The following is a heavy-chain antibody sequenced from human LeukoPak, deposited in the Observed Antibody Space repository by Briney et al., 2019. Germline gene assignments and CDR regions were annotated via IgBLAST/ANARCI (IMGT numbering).Heavy chain of an antibody. Sequence: PSETLSLTCAVYGGSFSGYYWSWIRQPPGKGLEWIGEINHSGSTNYNPSLKSRVTISVDTSKIQFSLKLSSVTAADTAVYYCARGGGGRYFDYWGQGTLVTVSS. D-gene: IGHD3-16*01. J-gene: IGHJ4*02. CDR1: GGSFSGYY. CDR3: ARGGGGRYFDY. CDR2: INHSGST. V-gene: IGHV4-34*01.